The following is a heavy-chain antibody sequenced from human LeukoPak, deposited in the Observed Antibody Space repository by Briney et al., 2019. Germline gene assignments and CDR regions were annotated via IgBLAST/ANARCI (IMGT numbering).Heavy chain of an antibody. CDR3: ARGRVSSSTWYSTYYYYFCMDV. Sequence: SDTLSLTCSVSDDSITMYYWTWIRQPPGKGLEWIGYVDHTGSTNFNPSLNGRVSISRDTTKNLFSLRLRSVTAADTAVYFCARGRVSSSTWYSTYYYYFCMDVWGKGTTVTVSS. V-gene: IGHV4-59*07. J-gene: IGHJ6*03. CDR2: VDHTGST. CDR1: DDSITMYY. D-gene: IGHD1-1*01.